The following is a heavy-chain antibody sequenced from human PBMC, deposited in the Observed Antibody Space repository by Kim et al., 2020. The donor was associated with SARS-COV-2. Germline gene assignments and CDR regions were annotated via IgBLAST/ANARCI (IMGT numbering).Heavy chain of an antibody. Sequence: ASVKVSCKASGYTFSNYGISWVRLAPGQGLEWMGWSSGSNGATKYAQKFQGRVTMHTDTSADTAYMELRSLRSNDTALYYCARAPYSTNSPFFYWGQGTL. D-gene: IGHD2-8*01. J-gene: IGHJ4*02. V-gene: IGHV1-18*01. CDR2: SSGSNGAT. CDR1: GYTFSNYG. CDR3: ARAPYSTNSPFFY.